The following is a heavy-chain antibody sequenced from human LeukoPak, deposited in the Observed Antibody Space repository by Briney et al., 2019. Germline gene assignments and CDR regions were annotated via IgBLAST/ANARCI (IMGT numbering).Heavy chain of an antibody. J-gene: IGHJ5*02. V-gene: IGHV1-18*01. CDR1: GYTFTSYG. D-gene: IGHD2-2*01. CDR3: ARDFSRARVDCFGP. CDR2: ISGYDGKT. Sequence: GASVKVSCKASGYTFTSYGISWVRQAPGQGLEWMGWISGYDGKTNYAQKFQGRVTMTTDTSTNTAYMELRTLRSDDTAVYYCARDFSRARVDCFGPWGQGTLVTVSS.